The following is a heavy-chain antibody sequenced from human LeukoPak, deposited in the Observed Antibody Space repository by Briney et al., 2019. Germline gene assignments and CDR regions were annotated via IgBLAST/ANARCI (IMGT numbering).Heavy chain of an antibody. Sequence: GGSLRLSCAASGFTFSSYSMTWVRQAPGKGLEWVSYISSSSSTIYYADSVKGRFTISRDNAKNSLYLQMNSLRAEDTAVYYCARVRGSYCSDYWGQGTLVAVSS. CDR3: ARVRGSYCSDY. V-gene: IGHV3-48*01. D-gene: IGHD1-26*01. CDR1: GFTFSSYS. CDR2: ISSSSSTI. J-gene: IGHJ4*02.